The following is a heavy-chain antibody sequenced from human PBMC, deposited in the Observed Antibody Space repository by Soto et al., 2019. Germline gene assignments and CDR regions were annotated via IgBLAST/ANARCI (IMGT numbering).Heavy chain of an antibody. CDR3: ARDRDPNNRSGSYYSGAFDI. D-gene: IGHD1-26*01. J-gene: IGHJ3*02. V-gene: IGHV3-21*01. CDR2: ISSSSSYI. Sequence: PGGSLRLSCAASGFTFSSYSMNWVRQAPGKGLEWVSSISSSSSYIYYADSVKGRFTISRDNAKNSLYLQMNSLRAEDTAVYYCARDRDPNNRSGSYYSGAFDIWGQGAMVTVSS. CDR1: GFTFSSYS.